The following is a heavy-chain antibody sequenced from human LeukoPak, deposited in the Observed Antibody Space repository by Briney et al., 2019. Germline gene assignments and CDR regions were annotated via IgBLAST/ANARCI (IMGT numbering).Heavy chain of an antibody. J-gene: IGHJ4*02. V-gene: IGHV3-9*01. CDR2: ITWHGRST. CDR3: TKATTRRVPAATIDS. CDR1: GFIFDDFS. Sequence: GRSLRLSCAASGFIFDDFSMFWVRQVPGKGLEWVSSITWHGRSTAYADSVRGCFTISRDNAKYSLYLQMNSLRPEDTAFYYCTKATTRRVPAATIDSWGQGTLVTVSS. D-gene: IGHD6-13*01.